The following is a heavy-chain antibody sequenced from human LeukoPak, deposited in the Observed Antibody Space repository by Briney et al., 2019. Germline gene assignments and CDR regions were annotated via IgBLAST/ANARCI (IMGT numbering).Heavy chain of an antibody. Sequence: PGGSLRLSCAASGFTFSSYWMSWVRQAPGKGLEWVANIKQDGSEKYYVDSVKDRFTISRDNAKNSLYLQMNSLRAEDTAVYYCARDRGVVVPAVVDYWGQGTLVTVSS. D-gene: IGHD2-2*01. J-gene: IGHJ4*02. V-gene: IGHV3-7*01. CDR2: IKQDGSEK. CDR1: GFTFSSYW. CDR3: ARDRGVVVPAVVDY.